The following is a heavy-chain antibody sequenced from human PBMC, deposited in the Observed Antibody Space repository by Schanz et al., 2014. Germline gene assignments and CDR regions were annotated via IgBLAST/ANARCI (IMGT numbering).Heavy chain of an antibody. CDR3: ARDKGGLIPFDY. V-gene: IGHV3-33*01. Sequence: QVQLVESGGGVVQPGGSLRLSCAASGFTFSSYGMHWVRQAPGKGLEWVAVIWFDGNNKYYADSVKGRFTISRDNAKNSLYLQMNSLRAEDTAVYYCARDKGGLIPFDYWGQGTLVAVSS. J-gene: IGHJ4*02. CDR1: GFTFSSYG. D-gene: IGHD2-15*01. CDR2: IWFDGNNK.